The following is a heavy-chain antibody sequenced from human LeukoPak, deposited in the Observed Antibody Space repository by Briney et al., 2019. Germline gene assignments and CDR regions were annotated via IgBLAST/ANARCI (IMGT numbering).Heavy chain of an antibody. CDR2: ISVSGNT. Sequence: PGGSLRLSCAASGFTLSSYAMSWVRQGPGKGLEWVSAISVSGNTYHADSVKGRFTISSDRSKNTLYLQMNSLRAADAAVYYCAKAPVTTCSGAYCYPFDYWSQGALVTVSS. D-gene: IGHD2-15*01. CDR1: GFTLSSYA. V-gene: IGHV3-23*01. J-gene: IGHJ4*02. CDR3: AKAPVTTCSGAYCYPFDY.